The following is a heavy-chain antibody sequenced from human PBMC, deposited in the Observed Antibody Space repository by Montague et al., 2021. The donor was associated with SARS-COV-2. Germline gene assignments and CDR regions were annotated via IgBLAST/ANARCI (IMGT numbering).Heavy chain of an antibody. CDR3: AKDHYASGKMGFFDL. CDR2: INWNSGSV. Sequence: RLSCAASGFTFYDSAMYWVRQAPGKGLEWVSGINWNSGSVDYADSVKGRFTISRDNTKNSLFLQMNSLRTEDTALYYCAKDHYASGKMGFFDLWGRGTLVTVSS. V-gene: IGHV3-9*01. CDR1: GFTFYDSA. J-gene: IGHJ2*01. D-gene: IGHD3-16*01.